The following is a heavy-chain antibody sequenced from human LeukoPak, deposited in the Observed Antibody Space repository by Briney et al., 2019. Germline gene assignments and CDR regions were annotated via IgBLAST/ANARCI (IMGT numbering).Heavy chain of an antibody. V-gene: IGHV6-1*01. CDR3: ARGPGYFQH. CDR1: GXSVSSNSAA. Sequence: SQTLSLTCAISGXSVSSNSAAWNWIRQSPSRGLEWLVRTYYRSKWFSRYAVSVKSRITINADTSKNQFSLQLNSVTPGDTAVYYCARGPGYFQHWGQGTLVTVSS. CDR2: TYYRSKWFS. J-gene: IGHJ1*01.